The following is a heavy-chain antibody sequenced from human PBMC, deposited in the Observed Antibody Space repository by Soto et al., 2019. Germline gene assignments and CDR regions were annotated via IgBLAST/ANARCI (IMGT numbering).Heavy chain of an antibody. V-gene: IGHV3-53*02. Sequence: EVQLVETGGGLIQPGGSLRLSCAASGFTVSSNYMRWVRQAPGKGLEWVSVIYSGGSTYYADSVKGRFTISRDNSKNTLYLQMNSQRAEDTAVYYCAREKSRAGGRGVLDYWGQGTLVTVSS. CDR1: GFTVSSNY. CDR2: IYSGGST. J-gene: IGHJ4*02. CDR3: AREKSRAGGRGVLDY. D-gene: IGHD1-26*01.